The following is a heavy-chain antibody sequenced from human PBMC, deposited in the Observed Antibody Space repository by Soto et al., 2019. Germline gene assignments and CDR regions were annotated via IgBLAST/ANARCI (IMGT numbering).Heavy chain of an antibody. D-gene: IGHD6-13*01. CDR2: ISTDGRDK. CDR1: GFTFSSYA. V-gene: IGHV3-30*01. J-gene: IGHJ4*02. Sequence: QVQLVESGGGVVQPGRSLRLSCAASGFTFSSYAMHWVRQAPGKGLEWVAVISTDGRDKNHADSVKGRFTISRDNSKNTLFLQMNSLRPEDTAVYYCAKDHDLAAAGYYFDYWGQGTLVTVSS. CDR3: AKDHDLAAAGYYFDY.